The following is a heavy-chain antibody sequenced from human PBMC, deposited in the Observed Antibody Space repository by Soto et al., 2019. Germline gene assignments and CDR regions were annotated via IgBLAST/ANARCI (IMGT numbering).Heavy chain of an antibody. Sequence: GGSLRLSCAASGFTFSSYWMTWVRQAPGKGLEWVANIKQDGSETNYVDSVKGRFTISRDNAKNSLYLQMNSLRAEDTAVYYCARDQVPWDSGWAAGPWGQGTLVTVSS. CDR2: IKQDGSET. CDR1: GFTFSSYW. D-gene: IGHD6-19*01. CDR3: ARDQVPWDSGWAAGP. J-gene: IGHJ5*02. V-gene: IGHV3-7*05.